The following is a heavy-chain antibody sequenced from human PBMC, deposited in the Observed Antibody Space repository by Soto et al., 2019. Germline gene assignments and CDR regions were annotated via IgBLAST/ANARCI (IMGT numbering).Heavy chain of an antibody. Sequence: SETLSLTCTVSGGSISSSSYYWGWIRQPPGKGLEWIGSIYYSGSTYYNPSLKSRVTISVDTSKNQFSLKLSSVTAADTAVYYCASQEGSPNWYFDLWGRGTLVTVSS. V-gene: IGHV4-39*01. CDR2: IYYSGST. CDR1: GGSISSSSYY. D-gene: IGHD1-26*01. CDR3: ASQEGSPNWYFDL. J-gene: IGHJ2*01.